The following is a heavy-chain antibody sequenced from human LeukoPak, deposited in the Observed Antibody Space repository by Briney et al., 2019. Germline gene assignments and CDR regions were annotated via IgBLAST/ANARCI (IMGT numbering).Heavy chain of an antibody. V-gene: IGHV3-74*01. CDR3: ARVFLGVGASPLFDY. D-gene: IGHD1-26*01. Sequence: GGSLRLSCSASGFTLSSYWMHWVRQAPGKGLVWVSRTNSDGRTTNYADSVKGRFTNYRDNAKNTLYLQMNSLGDEDTAVYYGARVFLGVGASPLFDYWGQGTLVTVSS. CDR1: GFTLSSYW. CDR2: TNSDGRTT. J-gene: IGHJ4*02.